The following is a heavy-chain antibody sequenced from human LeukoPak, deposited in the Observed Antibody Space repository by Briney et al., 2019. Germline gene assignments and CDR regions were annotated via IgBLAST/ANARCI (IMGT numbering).Heavy chain of an antibody. V-gene: IGHV1-18*01. CDR2: ISAYNGNT. J-gene: IGHJ4*02. D-gene: IGHD6-13*01. Sequence: ASVKVSCKASGYTFTSYGISWVRQAPGQGLEWMGWISAYNGNTNYAQKLQGRVTMTTDTSTSTAYMEPRSLRSDDTAVYYCARESRYSSSWYFDYWGQGTLVTVSS. CDR1: GYTFTSYG. CDR3: ARESRYSSSWYFDY.